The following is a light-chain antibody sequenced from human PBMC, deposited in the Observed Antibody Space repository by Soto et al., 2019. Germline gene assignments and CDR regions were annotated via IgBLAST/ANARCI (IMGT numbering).Light chain of an antibody. Sequence: DIQMTQSPSSLSASVGDRVPITCRASQSISSYLNWYQQKPGKATKLLIYAASSLQSWVPSRFSGSGSGTDFTLTISSLQPEDFATYYCQQSYSYPWTVGQGTKVDIK. CDR2: AAS. CDR1: QSISSY. J-gene: IGKJ1*01. V-gene: IGKV1-39*01. CDR3: QQSYSYPWT.